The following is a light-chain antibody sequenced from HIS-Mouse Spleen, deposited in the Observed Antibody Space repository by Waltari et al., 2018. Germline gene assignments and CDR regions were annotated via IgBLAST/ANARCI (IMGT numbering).Light chain of an antibody. Sequence: DIKMTQSPSTLSASVGDSVPITCRASQSISSWLAWYQQKPGKAPKRLIYKASSLESGVPSRFSGSGSGTEFTLTISSLQPDDFATYYCQQYNSYSTFGQGTKVEIK. CDR2: KAS. V-gene: IGKV1-5*03. J-gene: IGKJ1*01. CDR3: QQYNSYST. CDR1: QSISSW.